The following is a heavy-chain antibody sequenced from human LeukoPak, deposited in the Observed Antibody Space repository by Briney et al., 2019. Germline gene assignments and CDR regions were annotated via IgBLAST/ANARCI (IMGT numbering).Heavy chain of an antibody. CDR2: IYSGGDT. CDR3: AREPPVWRESLPSRHFDY. D-gene: IGHD1-26*01. V-gene: IGHV3-66*01. Sequence: GGSLRLSCAASGFTVSSYYMNWVRQAPGKGLEWVSIIYSGGDTYYADSVKGRFTISRDNSKNTLYLQMNSLRAEDTAVYYCAREPPVWRESLPSRHFDYWGQGTLVTVSS. CDR1: GFTVSSYY. J-gene: IGHJ4*02.